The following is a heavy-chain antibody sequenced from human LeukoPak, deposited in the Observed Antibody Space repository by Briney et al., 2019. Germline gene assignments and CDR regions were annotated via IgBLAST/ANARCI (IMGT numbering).Heavy chain of an antibody. CDR1: GGTFSSYA. Sequence: ASVKVSCKASGGTFSSYAISWVRQAPGQGLEWMGWISAYNGNTNYAQKLQGRVTMTTDTSTSTAYMELRSLRSDDTAVYYCARDLLALYYDSRRGTFFDYWGQGTLVTVSS. J-gene: IGHJ4*02. V-gene: IGHV1-18*01. CDR2: ISAYNGNT. D-gene: IGHD3-22*01. CDR3: ARDLLALYYDSRRGTFFDY.